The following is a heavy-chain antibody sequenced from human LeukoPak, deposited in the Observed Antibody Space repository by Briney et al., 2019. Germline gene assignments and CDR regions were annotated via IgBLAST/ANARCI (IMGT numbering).Heavy chain of an antibody. J-gene: IGHJ5*02. D-gene: IGHD6-19*01. CDR3: AKDWGSGGWYNYFDP. CDR2: IAYHGNTE. CDR1: GFTFSSYA. V-gene: IGHV3-30*04. Sequence: GGSLRLSCAASGFTFSSYAMHWVRQAPGKGPEWVAMIAYHGNTEYYGDSVKGRFTISRDNSKNTLYLQMDSLRAEDTAVYHCAKDWGSGGWYNYFDPWGQGTLVTVSS.